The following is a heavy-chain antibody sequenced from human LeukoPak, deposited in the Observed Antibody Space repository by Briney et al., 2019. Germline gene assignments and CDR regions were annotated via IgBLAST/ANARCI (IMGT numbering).Heavy chain of an antibody. D-gene: IGHD6-13*01. CDR2: IYPGDSDT. Sequence: GESLKISCKGSGYSFTSYWIGWVRQMPGKGLEWMGIIYPGDSDTRDSPSFQGQVTISADKSISTAYLQWSSLKASDTAMYYCARLSGSSWSPYYYYGMDVWGQGTTVTVSS. J-gene: IGHJ6*02. CDR1: GYSFTSYW. CDR3: ARLSGSSWSPYYYYGMDV. V-gene: IGHV5-51*01.